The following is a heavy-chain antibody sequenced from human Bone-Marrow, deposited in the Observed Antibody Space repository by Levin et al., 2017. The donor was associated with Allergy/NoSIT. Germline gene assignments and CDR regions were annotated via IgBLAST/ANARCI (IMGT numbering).Heavy chain of an antibody. D-gene: IGHD2-8*02. J-gene: IGHJ4*02. Sequence: ASVKVSCTASGYIFTGYYIHWVRQAPGQRPEWMGWINPNSGDTNYAQRFRGRVTMTRDTSITTAYMELSRVTSDDTAVYYCARGPLEWRHWYYFDYWGQGILVSVSS. CDR2: INPNSGDT. CDR3: ARGPLEWRHWYYFDY. V-gene: IGHV1-2*02. CDR1: GYIFTGYY.